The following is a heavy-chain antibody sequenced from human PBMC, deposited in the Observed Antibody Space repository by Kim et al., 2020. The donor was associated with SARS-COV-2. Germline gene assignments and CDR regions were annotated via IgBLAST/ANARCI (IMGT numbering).Heavy chain of an antibody. Sequence: SGKGRFTISRDNAKNSLYLQMNSLRAEDTAVYYCARRDQNYYDSSGYLDYWGQGTLVTVSS. J-gene: IGHJ4*02. D-gene: IGHD3-22*01. CDR3: ARRDQNYYDSSGYLDY. V-gene: IGHV3-11*01.